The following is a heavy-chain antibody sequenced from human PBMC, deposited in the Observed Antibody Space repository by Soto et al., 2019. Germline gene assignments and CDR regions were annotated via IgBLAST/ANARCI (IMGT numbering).Heavy chain of an antibody. J-gene: IGHJ6*02. CDR3: ARDRGYSYGQNFYYYYGMDV. D-gene: IGHD5-18*01. CDR2: ISYDGSNK. Sequence: SLRLSCAASGFTFSSYAMHWVRQAPGKGLEWVAVISYDGSNKYYADSVKGRFTISRDNSKNTLYLQMNSLRAEDTAVYYCARDRGYSYGQNFYYYYGMDVWGQGITVTVS. CDR1: GFTFSSYA. V-gene: IGHV3-30-3*01.